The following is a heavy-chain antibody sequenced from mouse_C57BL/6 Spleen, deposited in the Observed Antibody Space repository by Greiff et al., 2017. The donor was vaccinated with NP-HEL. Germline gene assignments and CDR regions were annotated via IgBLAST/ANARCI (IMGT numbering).Heavy chain of an antibody. CDR2: ISSGSSTI. Sequence: EVKLVESGGGLVKPGGSLKLSCAASGFTFSDYGMHRVRQAPEKGLEWVAYISSGSSTIYYADTVKGRFTISRDNAKNTLFLQMTSLRSEDTAMYYCARGGRFAYWGQGTLVTVSA. V-gene: IGHV5-17*01. CDR3: ARGGRFAY. CDR1: GFTFSDYG. J-gene: IGHJ3*01.